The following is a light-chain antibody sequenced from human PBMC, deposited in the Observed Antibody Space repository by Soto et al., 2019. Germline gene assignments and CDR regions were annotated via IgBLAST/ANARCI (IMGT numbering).Light chain of an antibody. CDR2: DVT. V-gene: IGLV2-14*01. CDR3: TSYTSSITRYV. J-gene: IGLJ3*02. CDR1: SSDVGGYNY. Sequence: QSVLTQPASVSGSPGQSITISCTGTSSDVGGYNYVSWYQQDPGKAPKLMIYDVTNRPSGVSNRFSGSKSGNTASLTISGLQAEDEADYYCTSYTSSITRYVFGGGNKLTV.